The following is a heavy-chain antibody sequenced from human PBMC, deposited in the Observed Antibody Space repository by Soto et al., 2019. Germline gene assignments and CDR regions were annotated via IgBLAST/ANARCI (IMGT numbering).Heavy chain of an antibody. CDR2: IYYSGST. D-gene: IGHD1-1*01. V-gene: IGHV4-59*01. CDR1: GGSISSYY. CDR3: AREGTTVDSYYYYGMDV. Sequence: QVQLQESGPGLVKPSETLSLTCTVSGGSISSYYWSWIRQPPGKGLEWIGYIYYSGSTNYNPSLKGRFTISVDTSKNQFSLKLSPVTAADTAVYYCAREGTTVDSYYYYGMDVWGQGTTVTVSS. J-gene: IGHJ6*02.